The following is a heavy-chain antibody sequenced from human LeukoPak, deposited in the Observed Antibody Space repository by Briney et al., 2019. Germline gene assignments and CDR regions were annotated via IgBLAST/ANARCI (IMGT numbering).Heavy chain of an antibody. Sequence: GGSLRLSCAASGFTFSSYAMSWVRQAPGKGLEWVSAISGSGGSTYYADSVKGRFTISRDNSKNTLYLQMNSLGAEDTAVYYCAKADSGSYTPIDYWGQGTLVTVSS. D-gene: IGHD1-26*01. J-gene: IGHJ4*02. CDR1: GFTFSSYA. CDR2: ISGSGGST. V-gene: IGHV3-23*01. CDR3: AKADSGSYTPIDY.